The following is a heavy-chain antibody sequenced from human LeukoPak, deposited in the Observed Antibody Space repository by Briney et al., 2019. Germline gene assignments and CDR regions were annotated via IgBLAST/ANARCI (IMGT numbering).Heavy chain of an antibody. CDR3: ARAPTFSGWFDY. V-gene: IGHV3-30*04. J-gene: IGHJ4*02. CDR2: ISYDGSNK. CDR1: GFTFSNYA. Sequence: GRSLRLSCAASGFTFSNYALHWVRQAPGKGLEWVAVISYDGSNKFYADSVRGRFTISRDNSKNTLFLQMNSLRVEDTAVYYCARAPTFSGWFDYWGQGTLVTVSS. D-gene: IGHD6-19*01.